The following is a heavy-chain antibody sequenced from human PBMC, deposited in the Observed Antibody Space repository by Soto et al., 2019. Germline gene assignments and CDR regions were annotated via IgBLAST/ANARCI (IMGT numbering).Heavy chain of an antibody. CDR3: AKNQQQLLPQFDP. V-gene: IGHV1-69*13. Sequence: SVKVSCKASGGTFSSYAISWVRQAPGQGLEWMGGIIPIFGTANYAQKFQGRVTITADESTSTAYMELSSLRSEDTAVYYCAKNQQQLLPQFDPRGQGSPVIVSS. D-gene: IGHD6-13*01. CDR2: IIPIFGTA. CDR1: GGTFSSYA. J-gene: IGHJ5*02.